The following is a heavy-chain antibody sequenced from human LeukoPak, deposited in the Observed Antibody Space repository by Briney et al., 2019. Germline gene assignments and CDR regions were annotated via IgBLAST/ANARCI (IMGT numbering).Heavy chain of an antibody. CDR2: INWNGGST. D-gene: IGHD1-26*01. V-gene: IGHV3-20*04. CDR1: GFTLSSYA. CDR3: ARVIVFRGYMDV. Sequence: GGSLRLSCAASGFTLSSYAMSWVRQGPGKGLEWVSGINWNGGSTGYADSVKGRFTISRDNAKNSLYLQMNSLRAEDTAVYYCARVIVFRGYMDVWGKGTTVTVSS. J-gene: IGHJ6*03.